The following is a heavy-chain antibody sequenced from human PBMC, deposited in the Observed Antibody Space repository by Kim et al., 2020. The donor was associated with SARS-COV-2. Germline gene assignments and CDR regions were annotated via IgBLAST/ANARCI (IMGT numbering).Heavy chain of an antibody. J-gene: IGHJ4*02. D-gene: IGHD4-17*01. V-gene: IGHV1-46*01. Sequence: YAKDVQGRVTMTRDTSTSPVYRELSSLRSEDTAVYYCARNDYGGNSDFDYWGQGTLVTVSS. CDR3: ARNDYGGNSDFDY.